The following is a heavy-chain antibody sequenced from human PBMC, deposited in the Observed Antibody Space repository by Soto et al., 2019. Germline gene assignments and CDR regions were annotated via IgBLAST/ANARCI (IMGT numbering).Heavy chain of an antibody. V-gene: IGHV1-46*01. J-gene: IGHJ4*02. CDR1: GYTFTNYY. D-gene: IGHD3-3*01. CDR2: INPSGVTT. Sequence: QVQLVQSGAEVKKPGASVNVSCKASGYTFTNYYMQWVRQAPGQGLEWMGVINPSGVTTTYAQKFQGRVTMTRDTSTSTVYMEVSSLSSEDMAVYYCAVGPASGEFDYWGQGTLVTVSS. CDR3: AVGPASGEFDY.